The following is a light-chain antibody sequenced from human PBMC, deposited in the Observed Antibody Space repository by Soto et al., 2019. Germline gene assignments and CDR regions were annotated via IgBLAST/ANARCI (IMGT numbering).Light chain of an antibody. Sequence: EIVMTQSPATLSVSPGERATLSCRASQSVSSNLAWYQQKPGQTPRLLIYDTSSRAAGIPDRFSASGSGTEFTLTISGLQSEDFAVYYCQQYSNWPPWTFGPGTKVDIK. CDR3: QQYSNWPPWT. J-gene: IGKJ1*01. CDR2: DTS. CDR1: QSVSSN. V-gene: IGKV3D-15*01.